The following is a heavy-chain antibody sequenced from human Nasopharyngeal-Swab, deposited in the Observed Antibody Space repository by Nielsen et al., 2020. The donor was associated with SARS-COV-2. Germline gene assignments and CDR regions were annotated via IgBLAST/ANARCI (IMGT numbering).Heavy chain of an antibody. CDR2: IIPIFGTA. J-gene: IGHJ5*02. V-gene: IGHV1-69*01. D-gene: IGHD2-2*01. Sequence: VRQMPGKGLEWMGGIIPIFGTANYAQKFQGRVTITADESTSTAYMELSSLRSEDTAVYYCARDLGCSSTSCYEGNWFDPWAREPWSPSPQ. CDR3: ARDLGCSSTSCYEGNWFDP.